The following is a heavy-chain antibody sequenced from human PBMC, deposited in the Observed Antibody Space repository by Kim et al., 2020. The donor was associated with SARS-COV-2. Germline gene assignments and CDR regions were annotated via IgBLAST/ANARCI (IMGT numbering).Heavy chain of an antibody. D-gene: IGHD4-17*01. CDR3: AAGMTTVTALIDY. Sequence: YVDSVRGRFIISRDNPKTSLYLQMNSRRADDTAVYYCAAGMTTVTALIDYWGQGTLVTVSS. V-gene: IGHV3-7*01. J-gene: IGHJ4*02.